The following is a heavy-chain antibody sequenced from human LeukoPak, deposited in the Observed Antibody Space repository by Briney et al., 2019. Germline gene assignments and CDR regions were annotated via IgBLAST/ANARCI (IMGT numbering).Heavy chain of an antibody. D-gene: IGHD3-16*01. CDR2: INPDGSGK. J-gene: IGHJ4*02. CDR3: ASWGAGGNS. Sequence: GGSLRLSCEASGFTLSTSWMNWVRQVPGKGLDWVANINPDGSGKRHVDSVNGLFTSARDNADNSLSLQMNSLRAEDTAVYYCASWGAGGNSWGQGTLVTVSS. V-gene: IGHV3-7*01. CDR1: GFTLSTSW.